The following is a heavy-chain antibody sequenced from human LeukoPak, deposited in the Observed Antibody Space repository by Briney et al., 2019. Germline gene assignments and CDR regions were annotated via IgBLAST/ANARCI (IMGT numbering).Heavy chain of an antibody. V-gene: IGHV3-48*03. D-gene: IGHD2-21*02. CDR1: GFTFGSYE. CDR2: ISTSGSII. J-gene: IGHJ4*02. CDR3: AREQLSCGGDSLDS. Sequence: GGSLRLSCEASGFTFGSYEMTWVRQAPGKGLEWLSYISTSGSIIVYADSVRGRFTVSRDNAKNSLYLQMNSLRVDDTAIYYCAREQLSCGGDSLDSWGQGTLVTVSS.